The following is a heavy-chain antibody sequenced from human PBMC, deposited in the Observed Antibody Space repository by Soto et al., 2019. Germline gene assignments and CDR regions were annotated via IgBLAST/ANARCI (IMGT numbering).Heavy chain of an antibody. V-gene: IGHV3-23*01. CDR1: GFTVNSHV. Sequence: GGSLRLSCAASGFTVNSHVMSWVRQAPGKGLEWVSSISGSGDGTYYGDSVKGRFTISRDSSSSTVYLEMKNLRGEDTAVYFCTRSRGFGGMDVWGQGTTVTVSS. CDR2: ISGSGDGT. D-gene: IGHD3-22*01. CDR3: TRSRGFGGMDV. J-gene: IGHJ6*02.